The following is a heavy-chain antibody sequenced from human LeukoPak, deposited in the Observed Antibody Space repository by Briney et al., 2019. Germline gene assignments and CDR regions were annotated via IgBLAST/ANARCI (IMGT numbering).Heavy chain of an antibody. CDR1: GGSFSGYY. CDR2: INHSGST. D-gene: IGHD5-18*01. CDR3: ARVGVLDTAMPIYYFDY. J-gene: IGHJ4*02. Sequence: SETLSLTCAVYGGSFSGYYWSWIRQPPGKGLEWIGEINHSGSTNYNPSLKSRVTISVDTSKNQFSLKLSSVTAADTAVYYCARVGVLDTAMPIYYFDYWGQGTLVTISS. V-gene: IGHV4-34*01.